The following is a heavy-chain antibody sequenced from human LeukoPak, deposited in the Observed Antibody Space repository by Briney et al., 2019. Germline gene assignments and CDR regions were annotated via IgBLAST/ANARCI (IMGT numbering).Heavy chain of an antibody. CDR2: ISGSGGST. D-gene: IGHD6-6*01. J-gene: IGHJ4*02. Sequence: GGSLRLPCAASGFTFSSYAMSWVRQAPGKGLEWVSAISGSGGSTYCADSVKGRFTISRDNSKNTLYLQMNSLRAEDTAVYYCAKALEYSSSSAYFDYWGQGTLVTVSS. CDR3: AKALEYSSSSAYFDY. CDR1: GFTFSSYA. V-gene: IGHV3-23*01.